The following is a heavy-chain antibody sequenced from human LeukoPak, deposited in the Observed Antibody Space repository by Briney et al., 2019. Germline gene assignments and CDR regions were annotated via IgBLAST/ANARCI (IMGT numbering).Heavy chain of an antibody. J-gene: IGHJ5*02. V-gene: IGHV4-39*01. D-gene: IGHD1-7*01. CDR2: IYYSGST. Sequence: SETLSLTCTVSGGSISSGSYYWGWIRQPPGKGLEWIGSIYYSGSTYYNPSLKSRVTISVDTSKNQFSLKLSSVTAADTAVYYCARHGTGDWNYAWFDPWGQGTLVTVSS. CDR3: ARHGTGDWNYAWFDP. CDR1: GGSISSGSYY.